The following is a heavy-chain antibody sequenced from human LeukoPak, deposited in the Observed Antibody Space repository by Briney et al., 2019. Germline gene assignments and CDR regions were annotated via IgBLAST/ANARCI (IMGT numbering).Heavy chain of an antibody. CDR1: GGSISSGGYS. V-gene: IGHV4-30-2*01. CDR3: ARVSMSNWFDP. J-gene: IGHJ5*02. Sequence: SETLSLTCAVSGGSISSGGYSWSWIRQPPGKGLEWIGYIYHSGSTYYNPSLKSRVTISVDMSKNQFSLKLSSVTAADTAVYYCARVSMSNWFDPWGQGTLVTVSS. CDR2: IYHSGST. D-gene: IGHD3-22*01.